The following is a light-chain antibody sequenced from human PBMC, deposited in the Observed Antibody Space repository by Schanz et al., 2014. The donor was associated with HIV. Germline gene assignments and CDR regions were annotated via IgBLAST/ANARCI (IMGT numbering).Light chain of an antibody. CDR3: GAYIFASTPYR. J-gene: IGLJ1*01. V-gene: IGLV2-14*03. CDR2: DVS. CDR1: SIDVGCYDY. Sequence: QSALTQPASLSGSPGQSITISCTGTSIDVGCYDYVSWYQQHPEKAPRFIIYDVSNRPSGVSSRFSGAKSGSATALTICGRQAEDEADYYCGAYIFASTPYRFGSGTKLTV.